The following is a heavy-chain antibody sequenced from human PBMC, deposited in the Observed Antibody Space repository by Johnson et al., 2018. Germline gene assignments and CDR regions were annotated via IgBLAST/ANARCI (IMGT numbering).Heavy chain of an antibody. J-gene: IGHJ6*02. CDR1: GFTFSSYG. D-gene: IGHD5-18*01. Sequence: QVQLVESGGGVVQPGSSRRLSCAASGFTFSSYGMHWVRQAPGKGLEWVAVIWYDGSNKYYADSVKGRFTISRDNSKNTLYLQMNRLRAEDTAGYYCARERSWGIQLYYYYYGMDVWGQGTTVTVSS. V-gene: IGHV3-33*01. CDR2: IWYDGSNK. CDR3: ARERSWGIQLYYYYYGMDV.